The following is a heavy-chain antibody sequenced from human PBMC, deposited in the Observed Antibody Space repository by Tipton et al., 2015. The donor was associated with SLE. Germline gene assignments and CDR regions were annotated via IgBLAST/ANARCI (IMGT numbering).Heavy chain of an antibody. CDR2: IYYSGST. CDR1: GGSFSGYY. J-gene: IGHJ3*02. V-gene: IGHV4-34*01. CDR3: ARGRGIAAAVLGAFDI. D-gene: IGHD6-13*01. Sequence: LRLSCAVYGGSFSGYYWSWIRQPPGKGLEWIGSIYYSGSTYYNPSLKSRVTISVDTSKNQFSLKLSSVTAADTAVYYCARGRGIAAAVLGAFDIWGQGTMVTVSS.